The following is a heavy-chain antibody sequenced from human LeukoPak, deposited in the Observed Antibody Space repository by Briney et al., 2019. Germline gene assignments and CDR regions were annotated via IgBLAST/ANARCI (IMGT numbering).Heavy chain of an antibody. Sequence: ASVKVSCKASGYTFTSYGISWVRQAPGQGLEWMGWISAYNGNTNYAQKLQGRVTMTTNTSTSTAYMELRSLRSDDTAVYYCARDLWPGIAADYYYYYGMDVWGKGTTVTVSS. J-gene: IGHJ6*04. CDR3: ARDLWPGIAADYYYYYGMDV. CDR2: ISAYNGNT. V-gene: IGHV1-18*04. CDR1: GYTFTSYG. D-gene: IGHD6-13*01.